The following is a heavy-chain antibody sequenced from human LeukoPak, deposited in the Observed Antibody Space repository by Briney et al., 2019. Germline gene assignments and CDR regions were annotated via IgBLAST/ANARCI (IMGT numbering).Heavy chain of an antibody. D-gene: IGHD6-13*01. CDR2: ISSSGSTI. V-gene: IGHV3-11*01. Sequence: PGGSLRLSCAASGFIFSDYYMSWIRQAPGKGLEWVSYISSSGSTINYADSVKGRFTISRDNAKNSLYLQMNSLRAEDTAVYYCARKGIAAAGTRFDPWGQGTLVTVSS. CDR1: GFIFSDYY. J-gene: IGHJ5*02. CDR3: ARKGIAAAGTRFDP.